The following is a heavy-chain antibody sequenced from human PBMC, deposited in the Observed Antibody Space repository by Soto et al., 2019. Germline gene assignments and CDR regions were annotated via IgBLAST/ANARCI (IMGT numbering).Heavy chain of an antibody. J-gene: IGHJ6*03. D-gene: IGHD2-2*01. CDR3: AGEDIVVVPASKQVYYMDV. V-gene: IGHV1-69*02. CDR1: GGTFSSYT. Sequence: SVKVSCKASGGTFSSYTISWVRQAPGQGLEWMGRIIPILGIANYAQKFQGRVTITADKSTSTAYMELSSLRSEDTAVHYCAGEDIVVVPASKQVYYMDVWGKGTTVTVSS. CDR2: IIPILGIA.